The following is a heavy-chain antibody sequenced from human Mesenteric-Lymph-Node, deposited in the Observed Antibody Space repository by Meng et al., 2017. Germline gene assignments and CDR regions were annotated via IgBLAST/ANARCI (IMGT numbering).Heavy chain of an antibody. CDR1: GFTFSSYS. CDR2: ISSSSSYI. Sequence: GGSLRPSCAASGFTFSSYSMNWVRQAPGKGLEWVSSISSSSSYIYYADSVKGRFTISRDNAKNSLYLQMNSLRAEDTAVYYCARALDTMVRGVINYWGQGTLVTVSS. V-gene: IGHV3-21*01. D-gene: IGHD3-10*01. J-gene: IGHJ4*02. CDR3: ARALDTMVRGVINY.